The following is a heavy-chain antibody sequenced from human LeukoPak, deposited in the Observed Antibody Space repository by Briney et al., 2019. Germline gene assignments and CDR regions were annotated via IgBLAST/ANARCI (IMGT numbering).Heavy chain of an antibody. J-gene: IGHJ4*02. Sequence: GGSLRLSCAASGFTFSTYGVHWVRQAPGKGLEWVAFIRYDGSNKYYADSVKGRFTISRDNSKNTLYLQVNSLRAEDTAIYYCAKDRDDYFDYWGQGTLVTVSS. CDR1: GFTFSTYG. D-gene: IGHD5-24*01. CDR3: AKDRDDYFDY. V-gene: IGHV3-30*02. CDR2: IRYDGSNK.